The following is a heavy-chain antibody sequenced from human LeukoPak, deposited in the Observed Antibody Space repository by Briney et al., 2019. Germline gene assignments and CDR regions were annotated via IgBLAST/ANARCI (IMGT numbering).Heavy chain of an antibody. CDR3: ARSYPYYDFWSGAYYMDV. CDR1: GGSFSGYY. D-gene: IGHD3-3*01. CDR2: INHSGGT. Sequence: SETLSLTCAVYGGSFSGYYWSWIRQPPGKGLEWIGEINHSGGTNYNPSLKSRVTISVDTSKNQFSLKLSSVTAADTAVYYCARSYPYYDFWSGAYYMDVWGKGTTVTVSS. V-gene: IGHV4-34*01. J-gene: IGHJ6*03.